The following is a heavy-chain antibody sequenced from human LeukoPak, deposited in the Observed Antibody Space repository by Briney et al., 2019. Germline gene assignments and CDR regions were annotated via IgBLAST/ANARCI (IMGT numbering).Heavy chain of an antibody. CDR2: INHSGST. J-gene: IGHJ4*02. Sequence: SETLSLTCAVYGGSFSGYYWSWIRQPPGKGLEWIGEINHSGSTNYNPSLKSRVTISVDTSKNHFSLRLSSVTAADTAVYYCARGSSAFYSDYWGFYSDYWGQGTLVTVSS. CDR3: ARGSSAFYSDYWGFYSDY. D-gene: IGHD3-22*01. CDR1: GGSFSGYY. V-gene: IGHV4-34*01.